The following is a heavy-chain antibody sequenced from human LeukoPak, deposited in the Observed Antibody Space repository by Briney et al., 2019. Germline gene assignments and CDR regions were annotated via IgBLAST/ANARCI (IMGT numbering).Heavy chain of an antibody. CDR1: GFSLTTSGMS. D-gene: IGHD3-16*02. CDR3: ARDIWGSDRYTFDS. V-gene: IGHV2-70*11. Sequence: SGPALVKPTQTLTLTCTFSGFSLTTSGMSVNWIRQSPGKALEWLARIDWDDDKYYSTSLKTRLTISKDASKKQVVLTMTNMDPEDTATYYCARDIWGSDRYTFDSWGQGTLVTVSS. J-gene: IGHJ4*02. CDR2: IDWDDDK.